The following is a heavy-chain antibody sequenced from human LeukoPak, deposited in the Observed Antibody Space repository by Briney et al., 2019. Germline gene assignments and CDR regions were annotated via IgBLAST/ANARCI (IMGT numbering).Heavy chain of an antibody. Sequence: GGSLRLSCAASGFTFNSFSMNWVRQAPGKGLEWVSSISSSTIYTYYADSVKGRFTISRDNAKNSLYLQMNSLRAEDTAVYYCARGVQYYDILTGRRNNYYMDVWGKGTTVTISS. CDR2: ISSSTIYT. CDR3: ARGVQYYDILTGRRNNYYMDV. D-gene: IGHD3-9*01. J-gene: IGHJ6*03. CDR1: GFTFNSFS. V-gene: IGHV3-21*01.